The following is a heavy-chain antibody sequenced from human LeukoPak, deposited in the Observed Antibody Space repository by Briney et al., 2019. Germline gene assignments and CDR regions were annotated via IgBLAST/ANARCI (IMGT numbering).Heavy chain of an antibody. CDR3: ARGGPDTAMVPDY. J-gene: IGHJ4*02. CDR2: IYYSGST. V-gene: IGHV4-61*01. Sequence: SETLSLTCAVSGYSISSGYYWGWIRQPPGKGLEWIGYIYYSGSTNYNPSLKSRVTISVDTSKNQFSLKLSSVTAADTAVYYCARGGPDTAMVPDYWGQGTLVTVSS. CDR1: GYSISSGYY. D-gene: IGHD5-18*01.